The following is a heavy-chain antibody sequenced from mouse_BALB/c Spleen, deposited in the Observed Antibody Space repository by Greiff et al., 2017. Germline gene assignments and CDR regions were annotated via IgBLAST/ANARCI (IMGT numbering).Heavy chain of an antibody. CDR2: IWWNDDK. J-gene: IGHJ2*01. V-gene: IGHV8-8*01. CDR1: GFSLSTSGMS. CDR3: ARIGERLLPFDY. Sequence: QVQLKESGPGLLQPSQTLSLTCSFSGFSLSTSGMSVGWLRQPSGQGLEWLAHIWWNDDKYYNPALKSRLTISKATSNNQVFLKIASVVTADTATYYCARIGERLLPFDYWGQGTTLTVSS. D-gene: IGHD3-2*02.